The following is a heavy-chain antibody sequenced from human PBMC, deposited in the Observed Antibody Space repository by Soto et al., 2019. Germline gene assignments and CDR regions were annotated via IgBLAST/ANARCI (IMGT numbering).Heavy chain of an antibody. V-gene: IGHV4-34*01. Sequence: SETRSLPWGGYGGFFSGCAWIVCRQPPGKGHEWIGEINDSGNINYNPSLKSRVTISLDTPKKQISLKLSSVTAADSAVYYCARGLIVWFGELSRRGGHYYYREVWGKGTTVTVS. J-gene: IGHJ6*03. CDR3: ARGLIVWFGELSRRGGHYYYREV. D-gene: IGHD3-10*01. CDR1: GGFFSGCA. CDR2: INDSGNI.